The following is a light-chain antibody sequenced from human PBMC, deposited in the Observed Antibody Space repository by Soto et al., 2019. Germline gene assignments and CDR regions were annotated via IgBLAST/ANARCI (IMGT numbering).Light chain of an antibody. J-gene: IGKJ3*01. Sequence: IVLTQSPGTLSLSPGERATLSCRASQSVSSKYLAWYRQKPGQAPRVLIYGTSIRASGVPERFSGGGSGTDFTLTITRLEPEDFAVYYCQQYGSSLFTFGPGTKVDIK. CDR2: GTS. V-gene: IGKV3-20*01. CDR3: QQYGSSLFT. CDR1: QSVSSKY.